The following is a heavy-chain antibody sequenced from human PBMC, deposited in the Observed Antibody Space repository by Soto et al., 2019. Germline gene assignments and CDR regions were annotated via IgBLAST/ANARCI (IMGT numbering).Heavy chain of an antibody. CDR1: GFTFSNAL. CDR2: IKSKTDGGTT. D-gene: IGHD6-19*01. J-gene: IGHJ3*02. V-gene: IGHV3-15*01. Sequence: GGSLRLSCAASGFTFSNALMSWVRQAPGKGLEWVGRIKSKTDGGTTDYAAPVKGRFTISRDDSKNTLYLQMNSLKTEDTAVYYCTTTTGYSSGWYTGAFDIWGQGTMVTVSS. CDR3: TTTTGYSSGWYTGAFDI.